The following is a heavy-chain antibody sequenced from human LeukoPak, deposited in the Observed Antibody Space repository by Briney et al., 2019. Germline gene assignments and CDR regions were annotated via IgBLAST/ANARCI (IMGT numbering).Heavy chain of an antibody. Sequence: SETLSLTCAVYGGSFSGYYWSWIRQPPGKGLEWIGEINHSGSTNYNPSLKSRVTISVDTSKNQFSLKLSSVTAADTAVYYCASGVVAAAGRTFDFWGQGTLVTVSS. CDR1: GGSFSGYY. D-gene: IGHD6-13*01. CDR2: INHSGST. J-gene: IGHJ4*02. V-gene: IGHV4-34*01. CDR3: ASGVVAAAGRTFDF.